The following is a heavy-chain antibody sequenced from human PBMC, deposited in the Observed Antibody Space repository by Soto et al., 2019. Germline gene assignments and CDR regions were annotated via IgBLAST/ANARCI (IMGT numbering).Heavy chain of an antibody. CDR3: AAYYDFWSGPTVYGMDV. V-gene: IGHV1-8*01. J-gene: IGHJ6*02. D-gene: IGHD3-3*01. CDR1: EYTFTSYD. CDR2: MNPNSGNT. Sequence: ASVKVSCKASEYTFTSYDINWVRQATGQGLEWMGWMNPNSGNTGYAQKFQGRVTMTRNTSISTAYMELSSLRSEDTAVYYCAAYYDFWSGPTVYGMDVWGQGTTVTVSS.